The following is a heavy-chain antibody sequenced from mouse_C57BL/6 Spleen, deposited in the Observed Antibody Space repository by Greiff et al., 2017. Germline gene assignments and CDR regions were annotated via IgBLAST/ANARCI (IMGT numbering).Heavy chain of an antibody. Sequence: EVKLMESGGDLVKPGGSLKLSCAASGFTFSSYGMSWVRQTPDKRLEWVATISSGGSYTYYPDSVKGRFTISRDNAKNTLYLQMSSLKSEDTAMYYCARQGGYGSSYWYFDVWGTGTTVTVSS. CDR1: GFTFSSYG. J-gene: IGHJ1*03. CDR3: ARQGGYGSSYWYFDV. CDR2: ISSGGSYT. D-gene: IGHD1-1*01. V-gene: IGHV5-6*01.